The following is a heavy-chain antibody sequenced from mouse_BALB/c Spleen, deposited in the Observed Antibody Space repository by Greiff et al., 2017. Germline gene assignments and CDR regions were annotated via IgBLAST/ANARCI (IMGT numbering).Heavy chain of an antibody. CDR1: GYSITSDYA. J-gene: IGHJ3*01. V-gene: IGHV3-2*02. CDR2: ISYSGST. Sequence: EVKLMESGPGLVKPSQSLSLTCTVTGYSITSDYAWNWIRPFPGNKLEWMGYISYSGSTSYNPSLKRRISITRDTSKNQFFLQLNSVTTEDTATYYCARVDYGLAWFAYWGQGTLVTVSA. D-gene: IGHD1-2*01. CDR3: ARVDYGLAWFAY.